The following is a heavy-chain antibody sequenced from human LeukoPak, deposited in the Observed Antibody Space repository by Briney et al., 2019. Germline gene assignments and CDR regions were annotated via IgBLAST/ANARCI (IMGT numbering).Heavy chain of an antibody. V-gene: IGHV1-8*01. CDR2: MNPNSGNT. CDR1: GYTFTSYD. CDR3: ARVPRITMVRGPRHYYYYMDV. D-gene: IGHD3-10*01. Sequence: ASVKVSCKASGYTFTSYDINWVRQAPGQGLEWVGWMNPNSGNTGYAQKFQGRVTMTRNTSISTAYMELSSLRSEDTAVYYCARVPRITMVRGPRHYYYYMDVWGKGTTVTVSS. J-gene: IGHJ6*03.